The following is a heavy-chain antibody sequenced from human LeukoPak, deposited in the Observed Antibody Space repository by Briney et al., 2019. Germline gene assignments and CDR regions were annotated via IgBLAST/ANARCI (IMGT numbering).Heavy chain of an antibody. CDR3: AGAELELRAFDY. CDR1: GGSFSGYY. V-gene: IGHV4-34*01. D-gene: IGHD1-7*01. Sequence: SETLSLTCAVYGGSFSGYYWSWIRQPPGKGLEWIGEISHSGSTNYNPSLKSRVTISVDTSKNQFSLKLSSVTAADTAVYYCAGAELELRAFDYWGQGTLVTVSS. CDR2: ISHSGST. J-gene: IGHJ4*02.